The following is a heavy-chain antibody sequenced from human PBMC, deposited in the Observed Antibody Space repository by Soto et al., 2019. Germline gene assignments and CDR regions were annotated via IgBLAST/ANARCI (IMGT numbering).Heavy chain of an antibody. CDR2: IYYSGST. V-gene: IGHV4-30-4*01. CDR3: ARGRLAGSSSANHFDY. D-gene: IGHD6-6*01. Sequence: QVQLQESGPGLVKPSQTLSLTCTVSGGSISSGDYYWSWIRQPPGKGLEWIGYIYYSGSTYYNPPLQSRVTISVDTSKNQFSLKLGSVTAADTAVYYCARGRLAGSSSANHFDYWGQGTLVTVSS. J-gene: IGHJ4*02. CDR1: GGSISSGDYY.